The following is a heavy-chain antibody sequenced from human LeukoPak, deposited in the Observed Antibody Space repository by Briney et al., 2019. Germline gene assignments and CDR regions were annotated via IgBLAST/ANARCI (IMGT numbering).Heavy chain of an antibody. J-gene: IGHJ4*02. V-gene: IGHV3-15*01. Sequence: GGSLRLSCAASGFIFSNVWMSWVRQAPGKGLEWVGRIKSKSDGGTKDYAAPVKGRFTISRDDSKNTLYLQLNSLTTADTAVYYCTTDPRNGYYFDYWGQGTLVTVLS. CDR3: TTDPRNGYYFDY. D-gene: IGHD1-1*01. CDR2: IKSKSDGGTK. CDR1: GFIFSNVW.